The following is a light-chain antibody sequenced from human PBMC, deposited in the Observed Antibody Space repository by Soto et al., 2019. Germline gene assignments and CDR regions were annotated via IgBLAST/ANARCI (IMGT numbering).Light chain of an antibody. J-gene: IGKJ5*01. CDR2: STS. Sequence: EIVTSQSPATLSVSPGERATLSCRASQSLSINLAWYQQKPGQAPRLLIYSTSTRATGIPSRFSGSGSGTEFTLTISSLQSEDFAIYYCQQCGESPNPFGQGTRLEIK. CDR1: QSLSIN. CDR3: QQCGESPNP. V-gene: IGKV3-15*01.